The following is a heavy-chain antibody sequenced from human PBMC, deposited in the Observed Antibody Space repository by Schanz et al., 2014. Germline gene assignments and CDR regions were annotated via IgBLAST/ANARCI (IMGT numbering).Heavy chain of an antibody. CDR2: INTDTGNP. Sequence: QVQLVQSGSQLKKPGASVKISCKASGYIFTSYALNWVRQAPVQGLEWMGYINTDTGNPTAAQGFTGRFVFSLDTSVKTAYLQINSLRPEDTAVYFCARHERCEELSVVDYWGQGTRVTVSS. CDR3: ARHERCEELSVVDY. D-gene: IGHD3-10*01. V-gene: IGHV7-4-1*02. J-gene: IGHJ4*02. CDR1: GYIFTSYA.